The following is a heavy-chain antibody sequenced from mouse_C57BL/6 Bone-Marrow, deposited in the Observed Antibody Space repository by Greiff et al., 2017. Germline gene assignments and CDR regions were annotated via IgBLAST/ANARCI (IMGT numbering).Heavy chain of an antibody. V-gene: IGHV5-6*01. CDR3: ARRFYLDY. Sequence: EVHLVESGGDLVKPGGSLKLSCAASGFTFSSYGMSWVRQTPDKRLEWVATISSGGSYTYYPDSVKGRFTISRDNAKNTLYLQMSSLKSEDTAMYYCARRFYLDYWGQGTTLTVSS. J-gene: IGHJ2*01. CDR2: ISSGGSYT. CDR1: GFTFSSYG.